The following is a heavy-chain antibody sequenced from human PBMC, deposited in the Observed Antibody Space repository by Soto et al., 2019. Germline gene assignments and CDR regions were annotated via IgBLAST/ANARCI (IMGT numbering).Heavy chain of an antibody. V-gene: IGHV3-23*01. CDR3: ANLLSPSAPYSGMDV. CDR1: GFTFSTYA. J-gene: IGHJ6*02. Sequence: GGSLRLSCAASGFTFSTYAVSWVRRAPGKGLEWVSVINAGGGTTYYADSVKGRFTISRDNSKNTLYLQMNSLRAEDTALYYCANLLSPSAPYSGMDVWGQGTTVTVSS. CDR2: INAGGGTT. D-gene: IGHD6-6*01.